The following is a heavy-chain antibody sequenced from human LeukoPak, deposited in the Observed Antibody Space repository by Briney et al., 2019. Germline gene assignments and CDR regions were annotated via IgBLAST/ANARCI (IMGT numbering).Heavy chain of an antibody. Sequence: ASVRVSCKVSGYTLTELSMHWVRQAPGKGLEWMGGFDPEDGETIYAQKFQGRVTITADESTSTAYMELSSLRSEDTAVYYCARRGIAAANNWFDPWGQGTLVTVSS. J-gene: IGHJ5*02. D-gene: IGHD6-13*01. CDR2: FDPEDGET. V-gene: IGHV1-24*01. CDR3: ARRGIAAANNWFDP. CDR1: GYTLTELS.